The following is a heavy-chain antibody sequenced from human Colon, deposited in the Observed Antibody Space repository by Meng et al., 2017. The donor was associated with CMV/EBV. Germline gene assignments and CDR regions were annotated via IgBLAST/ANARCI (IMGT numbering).Heavy chain of an antibody. CDR3: ASHWPPFIVAPDY. Sequence: GESLKISCKGSGYSFTTYWIGWVRQMPGKGLEWMGIIYPGDSDTRYSPSFQGQVTISADKSSTTAYLQWSSLKASDTAMYYCASHWPPFIVAPDYWGQGTLVTVSS. V-gene: IGHV5-51*01. D-gene: IGHD2-2*01. CDR1: GYSFTTYW. J-gene: IGHJ4*02. CDR2: IYPGDSDT.